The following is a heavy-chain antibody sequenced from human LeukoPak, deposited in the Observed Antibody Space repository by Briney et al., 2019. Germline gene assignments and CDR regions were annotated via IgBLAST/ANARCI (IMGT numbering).Heavy chain of an antibody. D-gene: IGHD3-22*01. CDR1: GVTFSTYA. Sequence: GGSLRLSCAASGVTFSTYAMSWVRQAPGKGLEWVSAISGSGGSTHYADSVKGRFTISRDNSKNTLHLQMNSLRAEDTALYYCAKNPSSGYYLYYFDYWGQGTLVTVSS. J-gene: IGHJ4*02. V-gene: IGHV3-23*01. CDR2: ISGSGGST. CDR3: AKNPSSGYYLYYFDY.